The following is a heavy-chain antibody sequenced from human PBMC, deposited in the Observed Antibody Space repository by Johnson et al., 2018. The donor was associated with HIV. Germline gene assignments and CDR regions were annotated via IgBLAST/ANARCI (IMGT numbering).Heavy chain of an antibody. J-gene: IGHJ3*02. CDR2: ISFDGSNK. Sequence: QVQLVESGGGVVQPGRSLRLSCAASGFTFSSYAMHWVRQAPGKGLEWVAVISFDGSNKYYAGSVKGRFTISRDNSKNTLYLQMNSLRAEDTAVYYCARNRRGIYSSGWYGGAFDIWGQGTMVTVSS. V-gene: IGHV3-30-3*01. D-gene: IGHD6-19*01. CDR3: ARNRRGIYSSGWYGGAFDI. CDR1: GFTFSSYA.